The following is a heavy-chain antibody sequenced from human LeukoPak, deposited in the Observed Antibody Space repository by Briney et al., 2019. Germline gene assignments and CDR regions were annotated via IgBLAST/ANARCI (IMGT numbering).Heavy chain of an antibody. CDR3: ARDTPTTYYYDSSGYSDAFDI. Sequence: ASVKVSCKASGYTFTRYHMHWVRQAPGQGLEWMGWINTNTGNPTYAQGFTGRFVFSLDTSVSTAYLQISSLKAEDTAVYYCARDTPTTYYYDSSGYSDAFDIWGQGTMVTVSS. V-gene: IGHV7-4-1*02. J-gene: IGHJ3*02. CDR1: GYTFTRYH. CDR2: INTNTGNP. D-gene: IGHD3-22*01.